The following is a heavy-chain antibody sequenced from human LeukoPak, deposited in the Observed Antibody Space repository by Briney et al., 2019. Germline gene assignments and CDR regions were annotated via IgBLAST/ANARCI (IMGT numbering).Heavy chain of an antibody. CDR2: LTSSSNTF. J-gene: IGHJ4*01. V-gene: IGHV3-48*01. CDR1: GFTFSSYS. Sequence: GGSLRLSCEVSGFTFSSYSMTWVRQVPGKGLEWIAYLTSSSNTFYYADSVRGRFIISRDNARNSLFLQMNSLTVEDTAVYYCARSLSGYDPLCAFCGHGTLVTVSS. D-gene: IGHD5-12*01. CDR3: ARSLSGYDPLCAF.